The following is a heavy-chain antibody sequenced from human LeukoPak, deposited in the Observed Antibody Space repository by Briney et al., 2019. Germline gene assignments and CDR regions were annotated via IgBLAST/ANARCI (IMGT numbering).Heavy chain of an antibody. CDR2: INPSGGST. CDR3: ARESNVRDGYNLDY. Sequence: ASVKVSCKASGGTFSSYAISWVRQAPGQGLEWMGIINPSGGSTSYAQKFQGRVTMTRDTSTSTVYMELSSLRSEDTAVYYCARESNVRDGYNLDYWGQGTLVTVSS. J-gene: IGHJ4*02. V-gene: IGHV1-46*01. D-gene: IGHD5-24*01. CDR1: GGTFSSYA.